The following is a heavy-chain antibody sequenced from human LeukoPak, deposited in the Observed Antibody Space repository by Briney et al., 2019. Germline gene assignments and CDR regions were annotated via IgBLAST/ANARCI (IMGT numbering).Heavy chain of an antibody. Sequence: GGSLKLSCAASGFTFSGSAMHWVRQASGKGLEWVGRIRSKANSYATAYAASVKGRFTISRDDSKNTAYLQMNSLKTEDTAVYYCTRHPPDYSNYEDNYMDVWGKGTTVTVSS. V-gene: IGHV3-73*01. J-gene: IGHJ6*03. CDR1: GFTFSGSA. CDR2: IRSKANSYAT. D-gene: IGHD4-11*01. CDR3: TRHPPDYSNYEDNYMDV.